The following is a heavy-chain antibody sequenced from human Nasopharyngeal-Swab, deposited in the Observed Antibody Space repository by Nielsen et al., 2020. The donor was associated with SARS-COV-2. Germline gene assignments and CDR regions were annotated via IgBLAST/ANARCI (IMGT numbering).Heavy chain of an antibody. J-gene: IGHJ4*02. CDR1: GFTFSDYY. V-gene: IGHV3-11*01. D-gene: IGHD3-3*01. CDR3: ARDSDTIFGVVASYFDY. CDR2: ISSSGSTI. Sequence: LSLTCAASGFTFSDYYMSWIRQAPGKGLEWVSYISSSGSTIYYADSVKGRFTISRDNAKNSLYLQMNSLRAEDTAVYYCARDSDTIFGVVASYFDYWGQGTLVTVSS.